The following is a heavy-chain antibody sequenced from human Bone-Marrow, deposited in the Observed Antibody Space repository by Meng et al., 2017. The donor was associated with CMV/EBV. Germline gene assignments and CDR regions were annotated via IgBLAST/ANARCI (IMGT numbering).Heavy chain of an antibody. CDR1: GGTFSSYT. Sequence: SVKVSCKASGGTFSSYTISWVRQAPGQGLEWMGRIIPILGIANYAQKFQGRVTITADKSTSTAYMELSSLRSEDTAVYYCARGAGGGNFLNAFDIWGQGTMVTVSS. V-gene: IGHV1-69*02. CDR3: ARGAGGGNFLNAFDI. J-gene: IGHJ3*02. D-gene: IGHD4-23*01. CDR2: IIPILGIA.